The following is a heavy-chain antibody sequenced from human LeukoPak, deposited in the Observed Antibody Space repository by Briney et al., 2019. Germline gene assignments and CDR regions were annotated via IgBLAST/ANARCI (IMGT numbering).Heavy chain of an antibody. V-gene: IGHV4-4*07. D-gene: IGHD3-10*01. CDR2: IYTSGST. CDR3: AKITMVRGVSYYFDY. J-gene: IGHJ4*02. CDR1: GGSISSYY. Sequence: SETLSLTCTVSGGSISSYYWSWIRQPAGKGLEWIGRIYTSGSTNYNPSLKSRVTMSVDTSKNQFSLKLSSVTAADTAVYYCAKITMVRGVSYYFDYWGQGTLVTVSS.